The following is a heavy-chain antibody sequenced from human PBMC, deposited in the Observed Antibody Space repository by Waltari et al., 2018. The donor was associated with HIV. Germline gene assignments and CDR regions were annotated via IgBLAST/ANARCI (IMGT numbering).Heavy chain of an antibody. Sequence: QLQLQESGPGLVKPSETLSLTCTVSGGSISPSSYYWGWIRQPPGKGLQWIGTLYYSGSTYYNPSLKSRVTISINMSKNQFSLKLTSVTAADTAFYYCARGEQWLVPGAGYNWFDPWGQGTLITVSS. J-gene: IGHJ5*02. CDR1: GGSISPSSYY. D-gene: IGHD6-19*01. V-gene: IGHV4-39*02. CDR3: ARGEQWLVPGAGYNWFDP. CDR2: LYYSGST.